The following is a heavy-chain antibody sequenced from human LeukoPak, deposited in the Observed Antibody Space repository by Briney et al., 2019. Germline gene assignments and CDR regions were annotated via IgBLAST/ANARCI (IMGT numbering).Heavy chain of an antibody. Sequence: GGSLRLSCAASGFTFSSYAMSWVRQAPGKGLEWVSAISGSGGSTYYADSVKGRFTISRDNSKNTLYLQMNSLRAEDAAVYYCAKFTQHYYGSGRDLSEDAFDIWGQGTMVTVSS. CDR2: ISGSGGST. J-gene: IGHJ3*02. CDR1: GFTFSSYA. D-gene: IGHD3-10*01. CDR3: AKFTQHYYGSGRDLSEDAFDI. V-gene: IGHV3-23*01.